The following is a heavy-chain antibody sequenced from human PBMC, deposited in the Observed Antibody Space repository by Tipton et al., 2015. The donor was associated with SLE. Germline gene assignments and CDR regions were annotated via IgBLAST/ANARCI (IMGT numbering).Heavy chain of an antibody. V-gene: IGHV4-31*03. D-gene: IGHD5-24*01. Sequence: LRLSCSVSGGSFSNDDYYWSWIRQHPGEGLEWIGLIYYSGSTYYNPSLKSRVATSLDTPKNQFSLRLTSVTTADTAVYFCARLREDHNYDFDIWGQGTLVTVSS. J-gene: IGHJ4*02. CDR3: ARLREDHNYDFDI. CDR2: IYYSGST. CDR1: GGSFSNDDYY.